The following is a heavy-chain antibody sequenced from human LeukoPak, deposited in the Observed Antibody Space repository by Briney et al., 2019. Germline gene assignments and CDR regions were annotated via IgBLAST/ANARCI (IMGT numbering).Heavy chain of an antibody. CDR3: AKDLYYDFWSGYMDV. D-gene: IGHD3-3*01. J-gene: IGHJ6*02. CDR1: GFTFSSYG. CDR2: ISGSGGST. Sequence: GRSLRLSCAASGFTFSSYGMHWVRQAPGKGLEWVSAISGSGGSTYYADSVKGRFTISRDNSKNTLYLQMNSLRAEDTAVYYCAKDLYYDFWSGYMDVWGQGTTVTVSS. V-gene: IGHV3-23*01.